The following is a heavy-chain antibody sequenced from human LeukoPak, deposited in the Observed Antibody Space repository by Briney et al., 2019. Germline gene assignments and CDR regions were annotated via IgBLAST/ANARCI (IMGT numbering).Heavy chain of an antibody. CDR2: TYPGDSHT. J-gene: IGHJ5*02. Sequence: GESLKISCKGSGYPFTTYWIAWVRQMPGKGLEWMGITYPGDSHTRYSPSFQGQVTISADESISTAYLQWSSLKASDTAMYYCARGWWGVDKVDTTNWFDPWGQGTLVTVSS. V-gene: IGHV5-51*01. CDR1: GYPFTTYW. CDR3: ARGWWGVDKVDTTNWFDP. D-gene: IGHD5-12*01.